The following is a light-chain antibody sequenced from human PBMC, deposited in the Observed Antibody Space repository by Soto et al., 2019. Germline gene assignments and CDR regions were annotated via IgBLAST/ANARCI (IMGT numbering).Light chain of an antibody. V-gene: IGKV3-20*01. CDR1: QTVSSY. CDR3: QQYGSSPT. J-gene: IGKJ1*01. Sequence: IVLTQSPGTLSFSPGERATLSCRASQTVSSYLAWYQQKPGQAPRLLVYDASSRATGIPDRFSGSGSGTDFTLTISRLEPEDFAVYYCQQYGSSPTFGQGTKVDI. CDR2: DAS.